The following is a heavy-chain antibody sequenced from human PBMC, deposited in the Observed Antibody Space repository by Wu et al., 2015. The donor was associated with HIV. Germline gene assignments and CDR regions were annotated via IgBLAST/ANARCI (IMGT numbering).Heavy chain of an antibody. CDR2: MNPNSGNT. V-gene: IGHV1-8*01. CDR1: GYTFTSYD. D-gene: IGHD1-26*01. Sequence: QVQLVQSGAEVKKPGASVKVSCKASGYTFTSYDINWVRQATGQGLEWMGWMNPNSGNTGYAQKFQGRVTMTRNTSISTAYMELSSLRSEDTAVYYCAREIVGATFTYNWFDPWGQGTLVTVSS. J-gene: IGHJ5*02. CDR3: AREIVGATFTYNWFDP.